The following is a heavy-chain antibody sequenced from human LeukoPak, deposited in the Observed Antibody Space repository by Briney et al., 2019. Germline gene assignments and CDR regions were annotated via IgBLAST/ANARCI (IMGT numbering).Heavy chain of an antibody. D-gene: IGHD6-13*01. J-gene: IGHJ4*02. V-gene: IGHV3-53*01. CDR3: ARTYSRKEDY. CDR1: GFTVNSNY. Sequence: GGSLRLSCAASGFTVNSNYMSWVRQAPGKGLEWVSVIYSGGSTYYADSVKGRFTISRDNSKNTLYLQMNSLRAEDTAVYYCARTYSRKEDYWGQGTLVTVSS. CDR2: IYSGGST.